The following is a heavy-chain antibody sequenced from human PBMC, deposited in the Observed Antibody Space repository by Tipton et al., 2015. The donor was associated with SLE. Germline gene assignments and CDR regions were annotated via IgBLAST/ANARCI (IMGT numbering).Heavy chain of an antibody. V-gene: IGHV4-61*08. D-gene: IGHD5-18*01. Sequence: TLSLTCTVSGGSISSGGYYWSWIRQHPGKGLEWIGYIHSSGTTKYNSSLRSRVTISVDTSKNQFSLRLTSVTAADAAVYYCARVDTALVFPFGGYYFDYWGQGILVTVSS. CDR1: GGSISSGGYY. J-gene: IGHJ4*02. CDR3: ARVDTALVFPFGGYYFDY. CDR2: IHSSGTT.